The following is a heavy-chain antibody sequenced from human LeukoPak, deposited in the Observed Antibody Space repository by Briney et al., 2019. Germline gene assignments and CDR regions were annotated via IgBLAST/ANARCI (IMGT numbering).Heavy chain of an antibody. J-gene: IGHJ5*02. D-gene: IGHD3-3*01. V-gene: IGHV3-21*01. CDR2: ITSSSSYI. Sequence: GGSLRLSCAASGFTFSSYTMNWVRQAPGKGLEWVSSITSSSSYIYYVDSVKGRFTISRDNAKNSLYLQMNSLRAEDTAVYYCARVSGYYNWFDPWGQGTLVTVSS. CDR3: ARVSGYYNWFDP. CDR1: GFTFSSYT.